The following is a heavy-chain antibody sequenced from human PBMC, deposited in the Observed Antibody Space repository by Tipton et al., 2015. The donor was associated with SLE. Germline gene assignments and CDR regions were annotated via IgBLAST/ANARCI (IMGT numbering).Heavy chain of an antibody. D-gene: IGHD6-13*01. CDR3: ARIMFSSRWYYFDY. Sequence: TLSLTCAVSGGSISSGGYSWSWIRQPPGKGLEWIGYIYHSGSTYYNPSLKSRVTISVDRSNNQFSLKLISVTAADTAVYYCARIMFSSRWYYFDYWGQGTLVTVSS. CDR1: GGSISSGGYS. V-gene: IGHV4-30-2*01. CDR2: IYHSGST. J-gene: IGHJ4*02.